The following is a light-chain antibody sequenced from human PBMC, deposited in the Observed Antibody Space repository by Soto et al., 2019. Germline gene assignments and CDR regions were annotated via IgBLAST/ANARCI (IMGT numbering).Light chain of an antibody. CDR2: GIS. CDR1: QSITNSF. J-gene: IGKJ4*01. Sequence: EIVLTQSPGTLSLSPGDIAALSCRASQSITNSFFAWHQHKPGQAPKLLIYGISNRATGIPDRFSGSGSGTDFTLTISRLEPEDFAVYYCQQYGTSPLTFGGGTKVEIK. V-gene: IGKV3-20*01. CDR3: QQYGTSPLT.